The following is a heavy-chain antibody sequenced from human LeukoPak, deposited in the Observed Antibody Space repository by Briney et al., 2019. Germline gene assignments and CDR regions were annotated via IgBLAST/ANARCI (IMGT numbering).Heavy chain of an antibody. CDR3: AGIDGSDYYYGMDV. CDR1: GGSISSYY. J-gene: IGHJ6*02. CDR2: IYTSGST. V-gene: IGHV4-4*07. Sequence: SETLSLTCTVSGGSISSYYWSWIRQPAGKGLEWIGRIYTSGSTNYNPSLKGRVTMSVDTSKNQFSLKPSSVTAADTAVYYCAGIDGSDYYYGMDVWGQGTTVTVSS. D-gene: IGHD3-9*01.